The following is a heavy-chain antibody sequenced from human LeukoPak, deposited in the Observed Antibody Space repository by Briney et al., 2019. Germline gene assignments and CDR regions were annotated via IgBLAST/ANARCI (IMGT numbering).Heavy chain of an antibody. J-gene: IGHJ4*02. V-gene: IGHV3-48*01. D-gene: IGHD6-13*01. CDR1: GFTFSSYS. CDR3: AKDIAAAGT. CDR2: ISSSSSTI. Sequence: GGSLRLSCAASGFTFSSYSMNWVRQAPGKGLEWVSYISSSSSTIYYADSVKGRFTISRDNSKNTLYLQMNSLRAEDTAVYYCAKDIAAAGTWGQGTLVTVSS.